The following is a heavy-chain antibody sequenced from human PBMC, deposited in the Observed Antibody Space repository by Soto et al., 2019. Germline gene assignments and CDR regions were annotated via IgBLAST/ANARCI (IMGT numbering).Heavy chain of an antibody. V-gene: IGHV3-30*18. D-gene: IGHD5-12*01. CDR3: AKGSVVAKNRIYDY. CDR2: ISEDGRNK. Sequence: GGSLRLSCAASGFTFSSYGMHWVRQAPGKGLEWVAIISEDGRNKYYADSVKGRFTISRDNSKNTVYLQMNSLRAEDTAVYYWAKGSVVAKNRIYDYWGQGTLVTVSS. J-gene: IGHJ4*02. CDR1: GFTFSSYG.